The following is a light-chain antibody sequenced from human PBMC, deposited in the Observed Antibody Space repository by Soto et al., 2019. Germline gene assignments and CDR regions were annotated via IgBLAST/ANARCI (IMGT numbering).Light chain of an antibody. Sequence: QSVLTQPPSVSGAPGQRVTISCTGSRATYEVHWYQQVPGTAPKLLIYGNNNRPSGVTERLYGSKSGTSTSLAIAGLQAEDEADYYCQSYDSSVSGSKVFGTGTKVTVL. J-gene: IGLJ1*01. V-gene: IGLV1-40*01. CDR3: QSYDSSVSGSKV. CDR1: RATYE. CDR2: GNN.